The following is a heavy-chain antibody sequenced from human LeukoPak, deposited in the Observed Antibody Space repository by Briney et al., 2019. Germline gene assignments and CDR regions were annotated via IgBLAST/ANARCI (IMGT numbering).Heavy chain of an antibody. V-gene: IGHV3-48*04. D-gene: IGHD2/OR15-2a*01. CDR2: TSSSSSTI. J-gene: IGHJ3*02. CDR1: GFTFSSYS. CDR3: AKSLLTTAAGTGRAFDI. Sequence: GGSLRLSCAASGFTFSSYSMNWVRQAPGKGLEWVSYTSSSSSTIYYADSVKGRFTISRDNAKNSLYLQMNSLRAEDTAKYYCAKSLLTTAAGTGRAFDIWGQGTMVTVSS.